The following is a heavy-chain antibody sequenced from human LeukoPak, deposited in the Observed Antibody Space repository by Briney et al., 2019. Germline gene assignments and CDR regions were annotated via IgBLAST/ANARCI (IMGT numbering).Heavy chain of an antibody. CDR3: AKDCQSAERGRYDAFDI. D-gene: IGHD3-10*01. CDR1: GFTFDDYA. J-gene: IGHJ3*02. V-gene: IGHV3-9*01. Sequence: GGSLRLSCAASGFTFDDYAMHWVRQAPGKGLEWVSGISWNSGSIGYADSVKGRFTISRDNAKNSLYLQMNSLRAEDTALYYCAKDCQSAERGRYDAFDIWGQGTMVTVSS. CDR2: ISWNSGSI.